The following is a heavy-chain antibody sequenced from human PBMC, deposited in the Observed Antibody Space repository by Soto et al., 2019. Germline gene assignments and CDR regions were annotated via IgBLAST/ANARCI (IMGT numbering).Heavy chain of an antibody. D-gene: IGHD6-19*01. V-gene: IGHV4-30-2*01. Sequence: PSYTRSRTVGFSGASISSAGYSGIGIRQPPGKGLEWIGYIYHSGITYYNPSLKSRVPISVARSKTPFSLKLRSVPAAETAVYYCARGSSSSGCDSWAQGTLVTVS. CDR2: IYHSGIT. J-gene: IGHJ4*02. CDR3: ARGSSSSGCDS. CDR1: GASISSAGYS.